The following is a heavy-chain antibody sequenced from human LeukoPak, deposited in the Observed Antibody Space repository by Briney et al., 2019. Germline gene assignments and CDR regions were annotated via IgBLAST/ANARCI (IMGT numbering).Heavy chain of an antibody. D-gene: IGHD3-10*01. J-gene: IGHJ5*02. CDR2: IKPNSGDT. V-gene: IGHV1-2*02. CDR1: GYSFADYY. Sequence: EASVKVSCKASGYSFADYYMHWVRQAPGQGLEWMGWIKPNSGDTRSAQKFQGRVTMTRDTSISTAYMELSSLRYDDTAVYYCATNILVRDIINWFDPWGQGTLVTVSS. CDR3: ATNILVRDIINWFDP.